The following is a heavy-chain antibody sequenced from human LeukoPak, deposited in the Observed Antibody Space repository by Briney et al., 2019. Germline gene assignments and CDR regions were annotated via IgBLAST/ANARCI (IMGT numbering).Heavy chain of an antibody. CDR3: ARRYYDFWSGYGDY. CDR2: ISAYNGNT. Sequence: ASVKVSCKASGYTFTSYGISWVRQAPGQGLEWMGWISAYNGNTNYAQKLQGRVTMTTDTSTSTAYMELRSLRSDDTAAYYCARRYYDFWSGYGDYWGQGTLVTVFS. V-gene: IGHV1-18*01. D-gene: IGHD3-3*01. CDR1: GYTFTSYG. J-gene: IGHJ4*02.